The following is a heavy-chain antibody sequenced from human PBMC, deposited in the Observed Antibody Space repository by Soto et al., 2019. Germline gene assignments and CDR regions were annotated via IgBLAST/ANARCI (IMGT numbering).Heavy chain of an antibody. V-gene: IGHV4-4*02. CDR3: ARDLGYCSGGSCYADNWFDP. CDR1: GGSISSSNW. Sequence: SETLSLTCAVSGGSISSSNWWSWVRQPPGKGLEWIGEIYHSGSTNYNPSLKSRVTISVDKSKNQFSLKLSSVAAADTAVYYCARDLGYCSGGSCYADNWFDPWGQGTLVTVSS. J-gene: IGHJ5*02. D-gene: IGHD2-15*01. CDR2: IYHSGST.